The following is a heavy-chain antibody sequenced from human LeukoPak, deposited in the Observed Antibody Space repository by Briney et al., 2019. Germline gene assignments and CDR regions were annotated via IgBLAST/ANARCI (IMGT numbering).Heavy chain of an antibody. J-gene: IGHJ4*02. D-gene: IGHD4-17*01. CDR3: ASLYYGDHTFDY. Sequence: SETLSLTCAVYGGSFSGYYWSWIRQPPGKGLEWIGEINHSGSTNYNPSLKSRVTISVDTSKNQFSLKLSSVTAADTAVYYCASLYYGDHTFDYWGQGTLVTVSS. CDR1: GGSFSGYY. V-gene: IGHV4-34*01. CDR2: INHSGST.